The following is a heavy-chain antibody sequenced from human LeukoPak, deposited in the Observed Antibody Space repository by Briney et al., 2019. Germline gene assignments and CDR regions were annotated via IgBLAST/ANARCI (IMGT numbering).Heavy chain of an antibody. CDR1: GGTFSSYA. CDR2: IIPIFGTA. V-gene: IGHV1-69*13. Sequence: SVKVSCKASGGTFSSYAISWVGQAPGQGLEWMGGIIPIFGTANYAQKFQGRVTITADESTSTAYMELGSLRSEDTAVYYCARGYYGSGSYSLDYWGQGTLVTVSS. J-gene: IGHJ4*02. CDR3: ARGYYGSGSYSLDY. D-gene: IGHD3-10*01.